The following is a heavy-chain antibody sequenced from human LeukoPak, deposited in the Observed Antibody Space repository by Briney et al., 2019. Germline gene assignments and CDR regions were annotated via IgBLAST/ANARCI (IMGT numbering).Heavy chain of an antibody. CDR3: AGDSSGWLGY. J-gene: IGHJ4*02. D-gene: IGHD6-19*01. Sequence: SETLSLTCTVSGGSISSSSYYWGWIRQPPGKGLEWIGSIYYSGSTYYNPSLKSRVTISVDTSKNQFSLKLSSVTAADTAVYYCAGDSSGWLGYWGQGTLVTVSS. CDR1: GGSISSSSYY. V-gene: IGHV4-39*07. CDR2: IYYSGST.